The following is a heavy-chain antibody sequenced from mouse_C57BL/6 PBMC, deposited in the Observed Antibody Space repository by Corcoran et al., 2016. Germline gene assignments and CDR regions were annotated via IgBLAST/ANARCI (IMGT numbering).Heavy chain of an antibody. D-gene: IGHD1-1*01. V-gene: IGHV9-3*01. CDR3: ARMGYYGGYFDY. Sequence: QIQLVQSGPELKKPGETVKISCKASGYTFTTYGMSWVKQAPGKGLKWMGWINTYSGVPTYADDFKGRFAFSLETSASTAYLQINNLKNEDTATYFCARMGYYGGYFDYWGQGTTLTVSS. CDR2: INTYSGVP. J-gene: IGHJ2*01. CDR1: GYTFTTYG.